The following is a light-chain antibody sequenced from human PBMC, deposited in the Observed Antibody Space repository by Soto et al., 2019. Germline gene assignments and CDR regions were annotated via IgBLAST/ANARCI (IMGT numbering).Light chain of an antibody. CDR3: QQRHMWPIT. V-gene: IGKV3D-20*02. CDR2: AAS. Sequence: EVVLTQSPGTLSLSPGERATLSCRASQSVSSSQLTWFQQKPGQAPRLLIYAASNSAAGIPDRFSGSGSGTDFTLTISSLEPADSAVYYCQQRHMWPITFGQGTRLEIK. CDR1: QSVSSSQ. J-gene: IGKJ5*01.